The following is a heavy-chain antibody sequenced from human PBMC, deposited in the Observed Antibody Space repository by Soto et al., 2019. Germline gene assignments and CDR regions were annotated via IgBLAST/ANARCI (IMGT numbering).Heavy chain of an antibody. CDR2: IYYSGST. CDR3: AGFSEVAATEINWFDP. J-gene: IGHJ5*02. D-gene: IGHD2-15*01. V-gene: IGHV4-30-4*01. CDR1: GASINGGDYY. Sequence: PSETLSLTCTVSGASINGGDYYWSWIRQPPGKGLEWIGYIYYSGSTYCNPSLKSRVTISVDTSKNQFSLKLSSVTAADTAVYYCAGFSEVAATEINWFDPWGQGTLVTVSS.